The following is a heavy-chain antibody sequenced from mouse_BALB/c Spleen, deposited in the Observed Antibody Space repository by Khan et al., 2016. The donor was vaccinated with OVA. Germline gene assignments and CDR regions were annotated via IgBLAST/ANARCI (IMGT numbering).Heavy chain of an antibody. V-gene: IGHV1S137*01. Sequence: PQSGAELVRPGVSVKISCKVSGYTFTDYAMHWVKQSHAKSPEWIGVICTYYGYADYNPKFQGQATMPVDKCSSTAYTALARLTSEDSAIYYCAKGGRFAYWGQGTMVTVSA. D-gene: IGHD1-1*02. CDR2: ICTYYGYA. CDR3: AKGGRFAY. CDR1: GYTFTDYA. J-gene: IGHJ3*01.